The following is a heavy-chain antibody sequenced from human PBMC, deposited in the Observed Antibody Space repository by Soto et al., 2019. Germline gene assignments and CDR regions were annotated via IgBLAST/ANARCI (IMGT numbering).Heavy chain of an antibody. CDR1: GFTFSTYS. J-gene: IGHJ4*02. V-gene: IGHV3-21*01. D-gene: IGHD6-19*01. CDR2: ISSSSDYI. CDR3: ARGLLYSSNFDY. Sequence: EVQLVESGGGLVKPGGSLRLSCAVSGFTFSTYSMNWVRQAPGKGLEWVSSISSSSDYIYYADSVKGRFTISRDNAKNSLYLQMNSLRAEDTAVYYSARGLLYSSNFDYWGQGTLVTVSS.